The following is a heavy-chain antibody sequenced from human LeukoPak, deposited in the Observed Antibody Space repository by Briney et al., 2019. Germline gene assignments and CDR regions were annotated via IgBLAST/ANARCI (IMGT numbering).Heavy chain of an antibody. D-gene: IGHD3-22*01. J-gene: IGHJ4*02. CDR1: GGSISSGSYY. V-gene: IGHV4-61*02. Sequence: SQTLSLTCTVSGGSISSGSYYWSWIRQPAGKGLEWIGRIYTSGSTNYNPSLKSRVTISVDTSKNQFSLKLSSVTAADTAVYYCASAYYYDNSVLDYWGQGTLVTVSS. CDR3: ASAYYYDNSVLDY. CDR2: IYTSGST.